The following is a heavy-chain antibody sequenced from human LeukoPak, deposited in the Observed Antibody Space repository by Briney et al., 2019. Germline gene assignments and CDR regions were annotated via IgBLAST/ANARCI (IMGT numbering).Heavy chain of an antibody. D-gene: IGHD3-10*01. V-gene: IGHV1-8*01. CDR2: MNPNSGNT. CDR1: GYTFTSYD. Sequence: ASVKVSCKASGYTFTSYDINWVRQATGQGLEWMGWMNPNSGNTGYAQKFQGRVTMTRNTSISTAYLELSSLRSEHTDVYDCARGSRRVVRGVSSYYFDYWGQGTLVTVSS. J-gene: IGHJ4*02. CDR3: ARGSRRVVRGVSSYYFDY.